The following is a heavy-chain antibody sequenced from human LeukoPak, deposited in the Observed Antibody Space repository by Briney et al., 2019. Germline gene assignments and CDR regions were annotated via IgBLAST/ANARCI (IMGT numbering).Heavy chain of an antibody. CDR1: GFTFSSYS. J-gene: IGHJ5*02. CDR2: ISSSSSYI. CDR3: ARDPSSGGWFDP. D-gene: IGHD6-19*01. V-gene: IGHV3-21*01. Sequence: GGSLRLSCAASGFTFSSYSMNWVRQAPGKGLEWVSSISSSSSYIYYADSVKGRFTISRDNAKNTLYLQMNSLRAEDTAVYYCARDPSSGGWFDPWGQGTLVTASS.